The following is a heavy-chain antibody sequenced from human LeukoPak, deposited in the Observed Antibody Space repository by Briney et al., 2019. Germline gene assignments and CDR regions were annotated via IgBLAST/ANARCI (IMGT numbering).Heavy chain of an antibody. J-gene: IGHJ6*03. V-gene: IGHV3-53*01. CDR2: IYSGGST. CDR3: ARSETPGYTYYYYDMDV. CDR1: GFTVSSNY. Sequence: GGSLRLSCAASGFTVSSNYMSWVRQAPGKGLEWVSVIYSGGSTYYADSVKGRFTISRDNSKNTLYLQMNSLRAEDTAVYYCARSETPGYTYYYYDMDVWGKGTTVTVSS. D-gene: IGHD5-24*01.